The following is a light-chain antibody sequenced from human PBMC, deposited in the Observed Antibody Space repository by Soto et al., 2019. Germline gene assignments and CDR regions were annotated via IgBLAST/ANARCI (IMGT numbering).Light chain of an antibody. Sequence: DIVMTQSPLSLPVTPGEPASISCRSSQSLLHSNGYNYLDWYLQKPGQSPQLLIYLGSNRASGVPGRFRGRGTGKGCTPEISRVEAEDVGVYYCMQALQTPPTFGQGTRLEIK. V-gene: IGKV2-28*01. CDR2: LGS. CDR3: MQALQTPPT. CDR1: QSLLHSNGYNY. J-gene: IGKJ5*01.